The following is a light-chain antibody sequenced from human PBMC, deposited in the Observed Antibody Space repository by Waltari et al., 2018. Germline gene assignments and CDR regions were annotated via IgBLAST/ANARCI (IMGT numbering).Light chain of an antibody. J-gene: IGLJ2*01. CDR3: CSYAGSVV. Sequence: QSALTQPASVSGSPGQSITISCTGTSSDVGSYNLVSWYQQHPGKAPKLMIYEVSKRPSGVSKRFSGYKSGNAAAMTISGLQAEDEADYYCCSYAGSVVFGGGTKLTVL. CDR2: EVS. V-gene: IGLV2-23*02. CDR1: SSDVGSYNL.